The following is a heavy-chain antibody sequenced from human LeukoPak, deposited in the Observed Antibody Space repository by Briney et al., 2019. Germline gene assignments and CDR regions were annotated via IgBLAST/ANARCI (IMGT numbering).Heavy chain of an antibody. CDR3: AVRTGYRPIAVAGRFAFDI. D-gene: IGHD6-19*01. J-gene: IGHJ3*02. Sequence: SETLSLTCAVSGGSISSNSYYWGWIRQPPGKGLEWIGEINHSGSTNYNPSLKSRVTISVDTSKNQFSLKLSSVTAADTAVYYCAVRTGYRPIAVAGRFAFDIWGQGTMVTVSS. CDR1: GGSISSNSYY. CDR2: INHSGST. V-gene: IGHV4-39*07.